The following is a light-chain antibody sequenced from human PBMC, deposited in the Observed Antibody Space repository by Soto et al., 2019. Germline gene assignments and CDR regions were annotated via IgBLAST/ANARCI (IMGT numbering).Light chain of an antibody. CDR3: QQRSNCPLT. CDR1: QSVSSY. Sequence: EIVLTQSPATLSLSPGERATLSCRASQSVSSYLAWYQQKPGPAPSLLIYDASNRATAIPARFSGSGSGTDFTLTISSLEPEDFAVYYCQQRSNCPLTFGGGTKVEIK. J-gene: IGKJ4*01. V-gene: IGKV3-11*01. CDR2: DAS.